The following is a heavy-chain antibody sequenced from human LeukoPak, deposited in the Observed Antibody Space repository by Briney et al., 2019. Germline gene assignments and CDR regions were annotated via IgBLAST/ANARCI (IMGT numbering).Heavy chain of an antibody. D-gene: IGHD5-12*01. CDR2: INHSGST. CDR1: GGSISNYY. J-gene: IGHJ5*02. CDR3: ARTGGYRFDP. V-gene: IGHV4-34*01. Sequence: SETLSLTCTVSGGSISNYYWSWIRQPPGKGLEWIGEINHSGSTNYNPSLKSRVTISVDTSKNQFSLKLSSVTAADTAVYYCARTGGYRFDPWGQGTLVTVSS.